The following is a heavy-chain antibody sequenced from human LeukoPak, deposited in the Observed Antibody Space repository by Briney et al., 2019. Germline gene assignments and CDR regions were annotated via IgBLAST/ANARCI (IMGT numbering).Heavy chain of an antibody. Sequence: PSETLSLTCTVSGGPISSGNYYWNWIRQPAGKGLEWIGRIYISGTTNYNPSLKSRVTMSVDTSRNQVSLTLSSVTAADTAVYYCARDAGLYYGRSPADIWGQGTVVTVSS. CDR2: IYISGTT. CDR3: ARDAGLYYGRSPADI. CDR1: GGPISSGNYY. J-gene: IGHJ3*02. D-gene: IGHD3-10*02. V-gene: IGHV4-61*02.